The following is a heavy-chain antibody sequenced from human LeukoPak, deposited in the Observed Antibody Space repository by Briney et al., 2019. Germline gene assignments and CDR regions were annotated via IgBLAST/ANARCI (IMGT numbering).Heavy chain of an antibody. D-gene: IGHD6-13*01. J-gene: IGHJ6*02. CDR2: IYYSGST. CDR3: ARAGIAALADYYYYYGMDV. V-gene: IGHV4-39*07. CDR1: GGSISSSSYY. Sequence: KASETLSLTCTVSGGSISSSSYYWGWIRQPPGKGLEWIGSIYYSGSTYYNPSLKSRVTISVDTSKNQFSLKLSSVTAADTAVYYCARAGIAALADYYYYYGMDVWGQGTTVTVSS.